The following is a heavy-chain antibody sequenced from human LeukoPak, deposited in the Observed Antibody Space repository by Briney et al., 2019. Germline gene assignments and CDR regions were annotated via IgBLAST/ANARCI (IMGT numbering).Heavy chain of an antibody. V-gene: IGHV1-2*02. CDR1: VYTFTGYY. CDR2: INPNSGGT. J-gene: IGHJ4*02. CDR3: ARGSARDSSGFFGY. D-gene: IGHD6-19*01. Sequence: GASVKVSCKASVYTFTGYYMHWVRQAPGQGLEWMAWINPNSGGTNYAQKFQGRVTMTRDTSISTAYMELSSLRSDDTAVYFCARGSARDSSGFFGYWGQGTLVTVSS.